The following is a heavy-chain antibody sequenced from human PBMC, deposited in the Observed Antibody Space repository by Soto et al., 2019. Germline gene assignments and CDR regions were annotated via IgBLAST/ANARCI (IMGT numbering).Heavy chain of an antibody. Sequence: DVQLEESGGGLIQPGGSLRLSCAASGFSFSGKNYLTWVRQAPGKGLEWVSALYSSDGTYYADSVKGRFTVSRDNSKNTFYLQLHSLRPEDTALYFCATWLLREHAFDIWGLGTMVTVSS. CDR1: GFSFSGKNY. V-gene: IGHV3-53*01. J-gene: IGHJ3*02. D-gene: IGHD2-15*01. CDR2: LYSSDGT. CDR3: ATWLLREHAFDI.